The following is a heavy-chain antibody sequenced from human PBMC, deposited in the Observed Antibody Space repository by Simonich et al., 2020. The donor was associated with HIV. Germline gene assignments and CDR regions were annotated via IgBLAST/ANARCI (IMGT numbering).Heavy chain of an antibody. CDR3: ARGRPPGFSNGWYHFDF. CDR2: IYYSGGT. D-gene: IGHD6-19*01. CDR1: GGSISSGS. Sequence: QVQLQESGPGLVKPSETLSLRCTVSGGSISSGSWSWIRQPPGKGLEWIGYIYYSGGTNHNPSLKSRVTISVDTSKTQVSLKLSSVTAADTAIYYCARGRPPGFSNGWYHFDFWGQGTLVTVSP. V-gene: IGHV4-59*12. J-gene: IGHJ4*02.